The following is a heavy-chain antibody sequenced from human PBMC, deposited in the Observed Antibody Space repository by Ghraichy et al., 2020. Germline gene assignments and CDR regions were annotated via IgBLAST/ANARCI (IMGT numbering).Heavy chain of an antibody. D-gene: IGHD1-14*01. V-gene: IGHV3-7*03. CDR3: ARERTSRRAALDY. Sequence: VGSLRLSCAASGLILSSHWMSWVRQAPGKGLEWVANINQDGSEKYYVDSVKGRFTISRDNAKKSLYLQMNSLRGEDTAVYYCARERTSRRAALDYWGQGSLVTASA. J-gene: IGHJ4*02. CDR2: INQDGSEK. CDR1: GLILSSHW.